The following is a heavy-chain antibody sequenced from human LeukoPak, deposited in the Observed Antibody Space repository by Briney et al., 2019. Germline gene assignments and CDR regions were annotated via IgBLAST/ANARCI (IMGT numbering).Heavy chain of an antibody. Sequence: SETLSLTCAVYGGSFSGYYWSWIRQPPGKGLEGIVEINHSGSNNYNPSLKSRVTISVDTSKNQFSLKLSTWAAADTAVYYCARADYGGNSGPIWFDPWGQGTLVTVSS. CDR2: INHSGSN. D-gene: IGHD4-23*01. CDR3: ARADYGGNSGPIWFDP. V-gene: IGHV4-34*01. J-gene: IGHJ5*02. CDR1: GGSFSGYY.